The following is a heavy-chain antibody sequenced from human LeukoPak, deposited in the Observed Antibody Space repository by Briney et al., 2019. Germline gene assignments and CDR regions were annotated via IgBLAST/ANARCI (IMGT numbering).Heavy chain of an antibody. Sequence: GGSLRLSCAASGFIFSSYSMSWVRQAPGKGLEWFSVITGSGGNTYYADSVKGRFTISKDNSKNTVYLQMSSLRVDDTAVYYCAKAASSSWPSYYYGMDVWGQGTTVTVSS. V-gene: IGHV3-23*01. CDR3: AKAASSSWPSYYYGMDV. CDR1: GFIFSSYS. D-gene: IGHD6-13*01. CDR2: ITGSGGNT. J-gene: IGHJ6*02.